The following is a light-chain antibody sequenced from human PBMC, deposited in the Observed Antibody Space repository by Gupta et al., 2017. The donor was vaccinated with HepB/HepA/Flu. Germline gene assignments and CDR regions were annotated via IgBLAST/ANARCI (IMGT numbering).Light chain of an antibody. Sequence: QSALTQPRSVSGSPGQSVTISCTGTSSDVGVYNYVSCYQQHPGKAPKLMIYVDSKRPSGVPDRCSGSKAGNTASLTSSGLQAEDEADYYCCSDAGSCVFGTGTKVTVL. CDR3: CSDAGSCV. J-gene: IGLJ1*01. CDR2: VDS. CDR1: SSDVGVYNY. V-gene: IGLV2-11*01.